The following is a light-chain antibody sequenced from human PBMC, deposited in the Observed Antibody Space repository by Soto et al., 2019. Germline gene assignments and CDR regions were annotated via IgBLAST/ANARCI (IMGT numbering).Light chain of an antibody. CDR3: QQSFTTWP. CDR2: AAS. V-gene: IGKV1-39*01. Sequence: DIQMTQSPSSLSASVGDRVTITCRASQSVGNFLNWYQQKPGLPPKYLIYAASNLQSGVPSRVSGSGSGTDVTLTISNLQPEDFATYYCQQSFTTWPFGQGTKVEV. CDR1: QSVGNF. J-gene: IGKJ1*01.